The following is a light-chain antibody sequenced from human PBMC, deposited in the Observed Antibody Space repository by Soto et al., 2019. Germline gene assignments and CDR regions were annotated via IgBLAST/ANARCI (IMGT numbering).Light chain of an antibody. J-gene: IGKJ1*01. CDR2: DAS. Sequence: DIQMSQSPSSLSASVGDRVTITCQASQGIRNYLNWYRQKPGKVPKLLIYDASSLETGVPSRFSGSGSGTDFALTVSSLQPEDFATYYCQQADTFPWTFGQGTKVEIK. CDR1: QGIRNY. CDR3: QQADTFPWT. V-gene: IGKV1-33*01.